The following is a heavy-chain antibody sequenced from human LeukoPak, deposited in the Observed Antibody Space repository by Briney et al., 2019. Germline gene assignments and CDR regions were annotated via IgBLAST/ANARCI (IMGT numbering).Heavy chain of an antibody. CDR1: GFTFSSYS. CDR3: VSGSDTSGYYFY. V-gene: IGHV3-21*01. D-gene: IGHD3-22*01. Sequence: GGSLRLSCVASGFTFSSYSMKWVRQAPGKGLEWVSSISSSSSYIDYADSVKGRFTISRDNAKNSLYLQMRSLRAEDTAVYYCVSGSDTSGYYFYWGQGTLVTVP. CDR2: ISSSSSYI. J-gene: IGHJ4*02.